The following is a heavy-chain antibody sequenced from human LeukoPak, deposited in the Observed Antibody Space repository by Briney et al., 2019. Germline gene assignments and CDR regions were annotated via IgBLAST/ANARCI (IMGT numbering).Heavy chain of an antibody. D-gene: IGHD3-10*01. CDR3: ARDGLRSSGTPFYYQYMDV. Sequence: GGSLRLTCAASGFSVSSNYMSWVRQPTGKGLEWVSVIYSGGSTYYADSVKGRFTISRDNSKNTLYLQMNSLRAEDTAIYYCARDGLRSSGTPFYYQYMDVWGIGTTVTVSS. J-gene: IGHJ6*03. CDR2: IYSGGST. CDR1: GFSVSSNY. V-gene: IGHV3-53*01.